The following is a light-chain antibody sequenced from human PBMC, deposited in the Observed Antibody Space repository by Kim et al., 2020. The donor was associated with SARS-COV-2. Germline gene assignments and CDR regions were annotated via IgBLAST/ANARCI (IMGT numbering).Light chain of an antibody. CDR1: QGVSSSY. CDR2: GAS. Sequence: PGERATRSCRASQGVSSSYLAWYQQRPGQAPRLLIYGASSRATGIPDRFSGSGSGTDFTLTISRLEPEDFAVYYCQQYGSSPPYTFGQGTKLEI. V-gene: IGKV3-20*01. J-gene: IGKJ2*01. CDR3: QQYGSSPPYT.